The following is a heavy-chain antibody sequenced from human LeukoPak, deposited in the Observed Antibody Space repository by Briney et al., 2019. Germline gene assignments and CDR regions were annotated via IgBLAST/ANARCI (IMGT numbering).Heavy chain of an antibody. J-gene: IGHJ3*02. V-gene: IGHV4-39*01. CDR2: IYYSGST. CDR3: ARNGGYYDILTGYYSSAAFDI. D-gene: IGHD3-9*01. CDR1: GGSISSNSYY. Sequence: PSETLSLTCTVSGGSISSNSYYWGWIRQPPGKGLEWIGSIYYSGSTYYNPSLKSRVTISVDTSKNQFSLKLSSVTAADTAVYYCARNGGYYDILTGYYSSAAFDIWGQGTMVTVSS.